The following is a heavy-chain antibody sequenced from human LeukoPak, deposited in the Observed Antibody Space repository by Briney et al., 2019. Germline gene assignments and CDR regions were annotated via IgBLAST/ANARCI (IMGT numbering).Heavy chain of an antibody. V-gene: IGHV3-53*01. Sequence: PGGSLRLSCAASGFTFSNAWMSWVRQAPGKGLEWDSVIYSGVSTYYADSVKGRLTISRDNSKNTLYLQMNSLRAEDTAVYYCAKGHQASSTLGAKTFLDYWGQGTLVTVSS. CDR3: AKGHQASSTLGAKTFLDY. D-gene: IGHD1-26*01. J-gene: IGHJ4*02. CDR1: GFTFSNAW. CDR2: IYSGVST.